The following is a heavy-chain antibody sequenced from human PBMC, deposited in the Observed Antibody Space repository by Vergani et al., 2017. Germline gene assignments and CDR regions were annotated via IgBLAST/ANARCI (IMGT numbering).Heavy chain of an antibody. D-gene: IGHD3-22*01. CDR1: GFTFSDYY. CDR2: ISSSSSYT. J-gene: IGHJ4*02. Sequence: QVQLVESGGGLVKPGGSLRLSCAASGFTFSDYYMSWIRQAPGKGLEWVSYISSSSSYTNYADSVKGRFTISRDNAKNSLYLQMNSLRAEDTAVYYCAKERPYYYDSSGYYYDYWGQGTLVTVSS. CDR3: AKERPYYYDSSGYYYDY. V-gene: IGHV3-11*05.